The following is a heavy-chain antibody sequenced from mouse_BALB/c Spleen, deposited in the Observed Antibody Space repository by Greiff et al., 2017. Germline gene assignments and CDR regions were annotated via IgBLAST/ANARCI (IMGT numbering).Heavy chain of an antibody. D-gene: IGHD1-1*01. J-gene: IGHJ3*01. Sequence: VQLQQSGPGLVQPSQSLSITCTVSGFSLTSYGVHWVRQSPGKGLEWLGVIWSGGSTDYNAAFISRLSISKDNSKSQVFFKMNSLQANDTAIYYCASPYGSSYGFADWGQGTLVTVSA. CDR3: ASPYGSSYGFAD. CDR2: IWSGGST. CDR1: GFSLTSYG. V-gene: IGHV2-2*02.